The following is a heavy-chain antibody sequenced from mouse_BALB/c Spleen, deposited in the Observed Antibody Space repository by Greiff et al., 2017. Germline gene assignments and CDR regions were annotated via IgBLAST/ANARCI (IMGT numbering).Heavy chain of an antibody. D-gene: IGHD2-4*01. CDR3: ARDDYDGGFSYAMDY. V-gene: IGHV1S34*01. CDR2: ISCYNGAT. Sequence: LVKTGASVKISCKASGYSFTGYYMHWVKQSHGKSLEWIGYISCYNGATSYNQKFKGKATFTVDTSSSTAYMQFNSLTSEDSAVYYCARDDYDGGFSYAMDYWGQGTSVTVSS. J-gene: IGHJ4*01. CDR1: GYSFTGYY.